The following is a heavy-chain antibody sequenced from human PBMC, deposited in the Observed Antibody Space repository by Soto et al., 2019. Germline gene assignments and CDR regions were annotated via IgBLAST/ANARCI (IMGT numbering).Heavy chain of an antibody. Sequence: PSETLSLTCTVSGASISRSKNYWGWIRQPPGKGLEWVGSMYYSGYTYYNASLKSRVTISVDTSKNQFSLRLSSVTAADTAVYYCERLFDYLSPFYWGRGTLVT. J-gene: IGHJ4*02. CDR1: GASISRSKNY. D-gene: IGHD3-9*01. CDR3: ERLFDYLSPFY. V-gene: IGHV4-39*01. CDR2: MYYSGYT.